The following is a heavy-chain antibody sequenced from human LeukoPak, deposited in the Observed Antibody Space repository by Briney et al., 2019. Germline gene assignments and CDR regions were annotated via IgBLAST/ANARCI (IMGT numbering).Heavy chain of an antibody. D-gene: IGHD2-15*01. V-gene: IGHV1-69*13. CDR2: IIPIFGTA. CDR1: GGTFSSYA. Sequence: SVKVSCKASGGTFSSYAISWVRQAPGQGLEWMGGIIPIFGTANYAQKFRGRVTITADESTSTAYMELSSLRSEDTAVYYCARALGYCSGGSCYSGWFDPWGQGTLVTVSS. J-gene: IGHJ5*02. CDR3: ARALGYCSGGSCYSGWFDP.